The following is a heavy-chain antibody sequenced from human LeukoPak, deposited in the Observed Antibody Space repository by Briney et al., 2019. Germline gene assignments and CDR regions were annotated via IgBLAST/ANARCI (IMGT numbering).Heavy chain of an antibody. CDR3: ARDQDIVVVVAALRQREMGGFDP. J-gene: IGHJ5*02. CDR2: MNPKSGNT. CDR1: GYTFTNYD. V-gene: IGHV1-8*01. D-gene: IGHD2-15*01. Sequence: GASVKVSCKASGYTFTNYDINWVRQATGQGPEWMGWMNPKSGNTGYAQKFQGRVTMTRNTSIRTAYMELSSLRSDDTAVYYCARDQDIVVVVAALRQREMGGFDPWGQGTLVTVSS.